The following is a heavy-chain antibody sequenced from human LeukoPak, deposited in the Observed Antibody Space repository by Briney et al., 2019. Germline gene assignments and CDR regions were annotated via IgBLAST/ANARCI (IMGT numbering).Heavy chain of an antibody. CDR2: IKQDGSEK. CDR1: GFTFSSYW. Sequence: PGGSLRLSCAASGFTFSSYWMSWVRQAPGKGLEWMANIKQDGSEKYYVDSVKGRFTISRDNAKNSLHLQMNSLRAEDTAVYYCAREWLGYSYGTRTPYFDYWGQGTLVTVSS. CDR3: AREWLGYSYGTRTPYFDY. V-gene: IGHV3-7*01. D-gene: IGHD5-18*01. J-gene: IGHJ4*02.